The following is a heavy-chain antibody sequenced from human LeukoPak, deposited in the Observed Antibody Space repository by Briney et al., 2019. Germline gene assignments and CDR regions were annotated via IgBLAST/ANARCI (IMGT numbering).Heavy chain of an antibody. Sequence: PSETLSLTCTVSGDSISSYYWSWIRQPPGKGLEWIGYIYYIGSTNYNPSLKSRVTISVDTSKNQFSLKLSSVTAADTAVCYCARDYAFDIWGQGTMVTVSS. CDR3: ARDYAFDI. J-gene: IGHJ3*02. CDR2: IYYIGST. CDR1: GDSISSYY. V-gene: IGHV4-59*01.